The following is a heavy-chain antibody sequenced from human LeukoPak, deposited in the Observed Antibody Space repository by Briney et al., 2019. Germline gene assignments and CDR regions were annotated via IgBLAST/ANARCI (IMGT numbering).Heavy chain of an antibody. V-gene: IGHV4-34*01. D-gene: IGHD3-10*01. J-gene: IGHJ4*02. Sequence: SETLSLTCAVYGGSFSGYYWSWIRQPPGRGLEWIGEINHSGSTNYNPSLKSRVTISVDTSKNQFSLKLSSVTAADTAVYYCARGRNGSGSSDYWGQGTLVTVSS. CDR3: ARGRNGSGSSDY. CDR1: GGSFSGYY. CDR2: INHSGST.